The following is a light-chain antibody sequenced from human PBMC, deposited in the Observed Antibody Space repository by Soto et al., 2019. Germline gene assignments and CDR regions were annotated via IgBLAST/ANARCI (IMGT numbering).Light chain of an antibody. Sequence: DIPMTQSPSSPSSSSGDRVTITWRASQGISNYLAWFQQKTGKVPKLLIYAASTLQSGVPYRFSGSGSGTDLTLTISSPQPEDVATYYCQQYNSAPITFGQGTRLEIK. CDR3: QQYNSAPIT. CDR2: AAS. CDR1: QGISNY. J-gene: IGKJ5*01. V-gene: IGKV1-27*01.